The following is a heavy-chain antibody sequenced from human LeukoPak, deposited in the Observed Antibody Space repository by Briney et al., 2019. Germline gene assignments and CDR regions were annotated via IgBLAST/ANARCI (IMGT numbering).Heavy chain of an antibody. V-gene: IGHV1-2*02. CDR2: INPNSGGT. J-gene: IGHJ4*02. D-gene: IGHD4-17*01. Sequence: ASVKVSCKASGYTFTGYYMHWVRQAPGQGLEWMGWINPNSGGTNYAQKFQGRVTMTRDTSISTAYMELSRLRSDDTAVYYCARGAEGYGDYDPPNYWGQGTLVTVSS. CDR3: ARGAEGYGDYDPPNY. CDR1: GYTFTGYY.